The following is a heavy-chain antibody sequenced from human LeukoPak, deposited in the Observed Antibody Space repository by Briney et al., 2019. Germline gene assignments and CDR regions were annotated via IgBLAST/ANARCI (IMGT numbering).Heavy chain of an antibody. D-gene: IGHD6-13*01. Sequence: GGSLRLSCAASGFTFSNYWMHWVRQDPGKGLEFVSSISSSSSFIYYADSVKGRFTISRDNAKKSLSLQMNSLRADDTAVYYCARGYSSSWYLDWGQGTLVTVSS. CDR3: ARGYSSSWYLD. J-gene: IGHJ4*02. V-gene: IGHV3-21*01. CDR2: ISSSSSFI. CDR1: GFTFSNYW.